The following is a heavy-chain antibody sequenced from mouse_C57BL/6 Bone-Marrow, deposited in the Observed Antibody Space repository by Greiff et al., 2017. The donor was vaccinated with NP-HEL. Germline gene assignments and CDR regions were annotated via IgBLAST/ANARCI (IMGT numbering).Heavy chain of an antibody. CDR2: INPNNGGT. CDR1: GYTFTDYY. V-gene: IGHV1-26*01. Sequence: VQLQQSGPELVKPGASVKISCKASGYTFTDYYMNWVKQSLGKSLEWIGDINPNNGGTSYNQKFKGKATLTVDKSSSTAYMELRSLTSEDSAVYYCARGDAMDYWGQGTTLTVSS. J-gene: IGHJ4*01. CDR3: ARGDAMDY.